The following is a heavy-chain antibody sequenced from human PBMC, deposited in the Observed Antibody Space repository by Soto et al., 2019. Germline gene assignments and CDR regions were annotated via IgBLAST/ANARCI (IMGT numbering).Heavy chain of an antibody. V-gene: IGHV4-59*01. Sequence: KPSETLSLTCTVSGGSISSYYWSWIRQPPGKGLEWIGYIYYSGSTNYNPSLKSRVTISVDTSKNQFSLRLSSVTAADTAVYYCARENSYYDFWSGLSAGNWFDPWGQGTLVTVSS. CDR2: IYYSGST. CDR3: ARENSYYDFWSGLSAGNWFDP. J-gene: IGHJ5*02. D-gene: IGHD3-3*01. CDR1: GGSISSYY.